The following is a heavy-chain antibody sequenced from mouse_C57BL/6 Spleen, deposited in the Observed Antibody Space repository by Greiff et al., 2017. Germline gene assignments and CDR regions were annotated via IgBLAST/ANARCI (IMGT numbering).Heavy chain of an antibody. V-gene: IGHV1-64*01. CDR3: AKAECYYLSYWDFYV. J-gene: IGHJ1*03. CDR1: GYTFTSYW. Sequence: QVQLQQPGAELVKPGASVKLSCKASGYTFTSYWMHWVKQRPGQGLEWIGMIHPNSGSTNYNEKFKNKATLTVDKSSSTAYLQLSSLTSEDSAVYYCAKAECYYLSYWDFYVWGTGTTVTVSS. CDR2: IHPNSGST. D-gene: IGHD2-3*01.